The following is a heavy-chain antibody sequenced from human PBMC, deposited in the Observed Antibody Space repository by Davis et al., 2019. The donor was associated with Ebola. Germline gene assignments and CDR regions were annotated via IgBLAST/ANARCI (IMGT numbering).Heavy chain of an antibody. V-gene: IGHV3-7*03. CDR2: IKQDGSEK. J-gene: IGHJ4*02. D-gene: IGHD6-19*01. Sequence: GGSLRLSCAASGFTFSGSAMHWVRQAPGKGLEWVANIKQDGSEKYYVDSVKGRFTISRDNAKNSLYLQMNSLRAEDTAVYYCARDGYSSGWYNYGGFDYWGQGTLVTVSS. CDR3: ARDGYSSGWYNYGGFDY. CDR1: GFTFSGSA.